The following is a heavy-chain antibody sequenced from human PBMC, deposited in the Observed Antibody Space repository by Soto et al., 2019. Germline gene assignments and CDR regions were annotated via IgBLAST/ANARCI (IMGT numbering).Heavy chain of an antibody. V-gene: IGHV1-69*13. Sequence: SVKVSCKASGGTFSSYAISWVRQAPGQGLEWMGGIIPIFGTANYAQKFQGRVTITADESTSTAYMELSSLRSEDTAVYYCARGAAGGYCSSTSGYTRYDAFDIWGQGTMVTVSS. D-gene: IGHD2-2*02. CDR3: ARGAAGGYCSSTSGYTRYDAFDI. CDR2: IIPIFGTA. J-gene: IGHJ3*02. CDR1: GGTFSSYA.